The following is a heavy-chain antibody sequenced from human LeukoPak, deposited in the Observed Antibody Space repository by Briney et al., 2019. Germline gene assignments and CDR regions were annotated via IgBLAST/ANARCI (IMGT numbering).Heavy chain of an antibody. V-gene: IGHV3-23*01. Sequence: GGSLRLSCAASGFTFSSYATSWVRQAPGKGLEWVSAISGSGGSTYYADSVKGRFTISRDNSKNTLYLQMNSLRAEDTAVYYCAKDSMVRGVIDPPPDYYYYYGMDVWGKGTTVTVSS. D-gene: IGHD3-10*01. J-gene: IGHJ6*04. CDR1: GFTFSSYA. CDR3: AKDSMVRGVIDPPPDYYYYYGMDV. CDR2: ISGSGGST.